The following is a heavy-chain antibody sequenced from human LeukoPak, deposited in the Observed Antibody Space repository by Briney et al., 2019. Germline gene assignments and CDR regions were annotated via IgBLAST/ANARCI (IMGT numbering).Heavy chain of an antibody. CDR1: GGSISSGNW. Sequence: PSGTLSLTCAVFGGSISSGNWWSWVRQPPGPGLEWIGEIYPSGSTNYNPSLKSRVTISVDKSKNQFSLNLNSMSAADTAVYYCARNGAYNLDYWGQGTLVTVSS. CDR3: ARNGAYNLDY. CDR2: IYPSGST. V-gene: IGHV4-4*02. D-gene: IGHD1-1*01. J-gene: IGHJ4*02.